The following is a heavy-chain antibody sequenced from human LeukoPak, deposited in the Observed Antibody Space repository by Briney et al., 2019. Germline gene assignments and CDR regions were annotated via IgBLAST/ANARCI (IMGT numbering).Heavy chain of an antibody. V-gene: IGHV1-46*01. D-gene: IGHD6-13*01. Sequence: ASVKVSCKPSGYTFTSYYMHCVRQAPGQGLEWMGIINPSGGSTSYAQKFQGRVTMTRDTSTSTVYMELSSLRSEDTAVYYCAREEEQQLVPVGWFDPWGQGTLVTVSS. CDR3: AREEEQQLVPVGWFDP. J-gene: IGHJ5*02. CDR1: GYTFTSYY. CDR2: INPSGGST.